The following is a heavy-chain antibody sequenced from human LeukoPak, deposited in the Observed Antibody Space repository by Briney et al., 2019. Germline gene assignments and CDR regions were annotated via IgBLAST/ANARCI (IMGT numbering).Heavy chain of an antibody. CDR3: ARVMTSGYYTFDY. D-gene: IGHD3-22*01. Sequence: GGSLRLSCATSGFTFSNYWMNWVRQAPGKGLEWVASIKYDGSEKYYVDSVKGRFTISRDNAKNSLSLQMSSLRAEDTAVYYCARVMTSGYYTFDYLGQGTLVTVSS. CDR2: IKYDGSEK. J-gene: IGHJ4*02. CDR1: GFTFSNYW. V-gene: IGHV3-7*01.